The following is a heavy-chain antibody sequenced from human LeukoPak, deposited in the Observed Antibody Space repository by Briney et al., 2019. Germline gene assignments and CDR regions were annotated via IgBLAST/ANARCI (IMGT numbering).Heavy chain of an antibody. CDR2: ISGSGGST. D-gene: IGHD1-26*01. J-gene: IGHJ4*02. CDR1: GFTFSSYA. Sequence: GSLRLSCAASGFTFSSYAMSWVRQAPGKGLEWVSAISGSGGSTYYADSVKGRFTISRDNSKNTLYLQMNSLRAEDTAVYYCAKGTRGVSGSYYIRVGYYFDYWGQGTLVTVSS. V-gene: IGHV3-23*01. CDR3: AKGTRGVSGSYYIRVGYYFDY.